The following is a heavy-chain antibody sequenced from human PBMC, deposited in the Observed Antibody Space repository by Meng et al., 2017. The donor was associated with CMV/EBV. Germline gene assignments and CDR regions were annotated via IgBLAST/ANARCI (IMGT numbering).Heavy chain of an antibody. Sequence: SETLSLTCTVSGGSISSSSYYWGWIRQPPGTGLEWIGSIYYSGSTYYNPSLKSRVTISVDTSKNQFSLKLSSVTAADTAVYYCARDNRIAVADIFDYWGQGTLVTVSS. CDR2: IYYSGST. V-gene: IGHV4-39*07. D-gene: IGHD6-19*01. J-gene: IGHJ4*02. CDR1: GGSISSSSYY. CDR3: ARDNRIAVADIFDY.